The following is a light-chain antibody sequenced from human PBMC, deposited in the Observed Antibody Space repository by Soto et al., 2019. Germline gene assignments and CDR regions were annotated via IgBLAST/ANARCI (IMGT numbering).Light chain of an antibody. CDR1: QGLLHSNGNNY. CDR3: KQCVHTPLT. J-gene: IGKJ4*01. Sequence: DIVLTQSPLSLPVTPGEPASISCRSSQGLLHSNGNNYLDWYVQKPGQSPQLLIYMGSNRASGVPNRFSCSASGTHFTFKLSSADAEDTRVYYRKQCVHTPLTFGGGTKVEIQ. CDR2: MGS. V-gene: IGKV2-28*01.